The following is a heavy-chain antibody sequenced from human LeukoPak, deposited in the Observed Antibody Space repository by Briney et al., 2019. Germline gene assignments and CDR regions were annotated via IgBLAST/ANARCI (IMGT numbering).Heavy chain of an antibody. V-gene: IGHV4-39*01. CDR3: ARRIRGATANRFDP. CDR2: IYYSGST. Sequence: SQTLSLTCTVSGGSISSGGYYWSWIRQPPGKGLEWIGSIYYSGSTYYSPSLKSRVTISVDTSKNQFSLKLSSVTAADTAVYYCARRIRGATANRFDPWGQGTLVTVSS. D-gene: IGHD3-10*01. CDR1: GGSISSGGYY. J-gene: IGHJ5*02.